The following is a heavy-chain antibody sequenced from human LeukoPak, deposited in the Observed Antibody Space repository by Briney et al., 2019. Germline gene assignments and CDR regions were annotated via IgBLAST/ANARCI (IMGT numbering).Heavy chain of an antibody. V-gene: IGHV4-4*07. CDR2: IYSSGST. D-gene: IGHD4-17*01. CDR1: GGSISSYY. J-gene: IGHJ4*02. CDR3: AREGRYGDYEGY. Sequence: PSETVSLTCTVCGGSISSYYWSWIRQPAGKALEWIGRIYSSGSTNYNPSLKSRVTMSVDTSKNQFSLKLSSVTVADTAVYYCAREGRYGDYEGYWGQGTLVTVSS.